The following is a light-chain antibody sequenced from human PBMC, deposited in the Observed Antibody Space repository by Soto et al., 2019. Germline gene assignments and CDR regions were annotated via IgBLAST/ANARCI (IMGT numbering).Light chain of an antibody. CDR1: QSVSSY. CDR2: DTS. CDR3: QERSNWPGLT. J-gene: IGKJ4*01. Sequence: EIVLTQSPATLSLSPGERATLSCRASQSVSSYLAWYQQKPGQAPRLLISDTSNRATGIPARFSGSGSGTDFSLIISSLEPEDFAIYYCQERSNWPGLTFGGGTKVDI. V-gene: IGKV3-11*01.